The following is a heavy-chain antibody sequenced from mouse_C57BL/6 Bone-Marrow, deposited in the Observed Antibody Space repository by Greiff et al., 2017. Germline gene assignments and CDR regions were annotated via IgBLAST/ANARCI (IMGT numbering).Heavy chain of an antibody. J-gene: IGHJ1*03. D-gene: IGHD4-1*01. Sequence: EVMLVESGGDLVKPGGSLKLSCAASGFTFSRYGMSWVRQTPDKRLEWVATISSGGSYTYYPDSVKGRFTISRDNAKNTLYLQMSSLKSEDTAMYYCARHRTGTYFDVWGTGTTVTVSS. V-gene: IGHV5-6*01. CDR2: ISSGGSYT. CDR1: GFTFSRYG. CDR3: ARHRTGTYFDV.